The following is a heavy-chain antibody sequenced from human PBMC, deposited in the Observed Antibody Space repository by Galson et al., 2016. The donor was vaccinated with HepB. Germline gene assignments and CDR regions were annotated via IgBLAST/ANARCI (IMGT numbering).Heavy chain of an antibody. Sequence: TLSLTCSVSGDSIDSLSYHWTWIRQVPGKGLEWIGYISKSGSTNYNPSLKGRLTLSIDTSKNEFSVRLTSVTAADTAFYYCATDSRYGDPGSFDHWGLGTLVTVSS. D-gene: IGHD4-17*01. V-gene: IGHV4-31*03. CDR1: GDSIDSLSYH. CDR3: ATDSRYGDPGSFDH. J-gene: IGHJ4*02. CDR2: ISKSGST.